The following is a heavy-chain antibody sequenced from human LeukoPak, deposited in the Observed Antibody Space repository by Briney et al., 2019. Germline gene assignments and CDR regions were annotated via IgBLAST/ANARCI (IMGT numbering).Heavy chain of an antibody. J-gene: IGHJ4*02. CDR1: GYTFTGYY. D-gene: IGHD3-22*01. CDR3: ARGEELYYDSSGYYYGY. Sequence: ASVKVSCKASGYTFTGYYMHWVRQAPGQGLEWMGWINPNSGGTNYAQKFQGRVTMTRDTSISTAYMELSRLRSDDAAVYYCARGEELYYDSSGYYYGYWGQGTLSPSPQ. V-gene: IGHV1-2*02. CDR2: INPNSGGT.